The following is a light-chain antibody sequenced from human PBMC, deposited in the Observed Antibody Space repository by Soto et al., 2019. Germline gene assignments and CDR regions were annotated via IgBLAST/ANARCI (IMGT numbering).Light chain of an antibody. Sequence: QSALTQPGSVSGSPGQSITISCTGTSSDVGGYNYVSWYQQHPGKAPKLMIHEVSNRPSGVSNRFSGSKSGNTASLTISGLQAEDEADYYCSSYTSSSPYVFGTGTKVTVL. J-gene: IGLJ1*01. CDR1: SSDVGGYNY. CDR2: EVS. CDR3: SSYTSSSPYV. V-gene: IGLV2-14*01.